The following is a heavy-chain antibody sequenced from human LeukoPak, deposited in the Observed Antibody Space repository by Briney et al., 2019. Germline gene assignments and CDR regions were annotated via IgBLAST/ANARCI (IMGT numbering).Heavy chain of an antibody. V-gene: IGHV4-4*07. CDR1: GGSISSYY. J-gene: IGHJ6*03. CDR3: ARSTAYYYYYYMDV. Sequence: SETLSLTCTVSGGSISSYYCSSFRHPAPNRPESIGRIYTSGSTNYNPSLKSRVTMSVDTSKNQFSLKLSSVTAADTAVYYCARSTAYYYYYYMDVWGKGTTVTISS. CDR2: IYTSGST.